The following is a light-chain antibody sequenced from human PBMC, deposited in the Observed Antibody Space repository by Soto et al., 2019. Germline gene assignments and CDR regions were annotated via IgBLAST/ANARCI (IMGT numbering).Light chain of an antibody. V-gene: IGKV1-5*03. Sequence: DIQMTQSPPTLSASVGDRVTITCRASQSLNNWLAWYQQRPGKAPKLLIYRVSNLESGVPSRFSGSGSGTEFPLTISSIEHDDLKTYYHEIQGTFGQGPKVEF. CDR1: QSLNNW. J-gene: IGKJ1*01. CDR2: RVS. CDR3: EIQGT.